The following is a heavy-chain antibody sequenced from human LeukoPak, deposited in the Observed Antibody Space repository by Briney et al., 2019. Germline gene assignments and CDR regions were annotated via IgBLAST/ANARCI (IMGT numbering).Heavy chain of an antibody. CDR3: ARFPKGSNTWSIDF. V-gene: IGHV3-21*01. CDR2: ISSSSGYV. CDR1: GFTLSSYS. D-gene: IGHD2-15*01. J-gene: IGHJ4*02. Sequence: GGSLRLSCAASGFTLSSYSMNWVRQAPGKGLEWVSSISSSSGYVFYADSMKGRFTVSRDNSKNSLYLQMNTLRAEDTAVYYCARFPKGSNTWSIDFWGQGTLVSVSS.